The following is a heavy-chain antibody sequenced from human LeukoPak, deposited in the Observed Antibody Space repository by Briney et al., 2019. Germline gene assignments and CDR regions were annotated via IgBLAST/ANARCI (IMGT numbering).Heavy chain of an antibody. Sequence: HPGGSLRLSCAASGFTFSSYWMSWVRQAPGKGLEWVANIKQDGSENYYVDSVKGRFTISRDNSKNTLYLQMNSLRAEDTAVYYCAQMGYFDWLSIDYWGQGTLVTVSS. J-gene: IGHJ4*02. V-gene: IGHV3-7*01. CDR2: IKQDGSEN. D-gene: IGHD3-9*01. CDR1: GFTFSSYW. CDR3: AQMGYFDWLSIDY.